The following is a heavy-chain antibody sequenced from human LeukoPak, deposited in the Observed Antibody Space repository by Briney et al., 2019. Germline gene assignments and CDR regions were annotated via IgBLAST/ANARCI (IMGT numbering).Heavy chain of an antibody. D-gene: IGHD6-19*01. CDR2: IYYSGST. CDR3: ARVSGWTGYYFDY. J-gene: IGHJ4*02. CDR1: GGSISSYY. Sequence: SETLSLTCTLSGGSISSYYWSWIRQPPGKGLEWIGYIYYSGSTNYNPSLKSRVTISVDTSKNQFSLKLSSVTAADTAVYYCARVSGWTGYYFDYWGQGTLVTVSS. V-gene: IGHV4-59*01.